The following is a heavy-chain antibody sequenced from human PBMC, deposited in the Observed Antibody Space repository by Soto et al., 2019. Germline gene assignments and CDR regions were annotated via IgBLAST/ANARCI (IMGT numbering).Heavy chain of an antibody. CDR3: VTIGDNSGWYNN. D-gene: IGHD6-19*01. CDR1: GFTFSNYW. V-gene: IGHV3-7*01. CDR2: INQDGGEK. J-gene: IGHJ4*02. Sequence: GGSLRLSCAASGFTFSNYWMSWVRQAPGKGLEWVASINQDGGEKRYVDSVKGRFTISRDNGKASLYLQMNSLTADDTAVYYCVTIGDNSGWYNNWGQGTLVTVSS.